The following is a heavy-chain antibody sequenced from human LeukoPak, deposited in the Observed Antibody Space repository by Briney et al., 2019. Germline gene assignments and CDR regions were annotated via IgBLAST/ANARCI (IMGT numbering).Heavy chain of an antibody. V-gene: IGHV4-4*07. Sequence: SETLSLTCTVSNGSINSYHWSWIRQPAGKGLEWIGRVHISGSTNYNPSLRSRVAISADKSKNQFSLKLISVTAADTAAYYCARDDSSRDDSGGYHYWGQGVLVTVSS. D-gene: IGHD3-22*01. CDR1: NGSINSYH. CDR3: ARDDSSRDDSGGYHY. CDR2: VHISGST. J-gene: IGHJ4*02.